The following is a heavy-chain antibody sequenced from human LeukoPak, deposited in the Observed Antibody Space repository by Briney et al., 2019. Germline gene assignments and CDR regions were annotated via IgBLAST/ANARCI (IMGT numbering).Heavy chain of an antibody. CDR1: GGSISSYY. Sequence: SETLSLTCTVSGGSISSYYRSWIRQPPGKGLEWIGSIYYSGSTYYNPSLKSRVTISVDTSKNQFSLKLSSVTAADTAVYYCASPITIFGAAGWFDPWGQGTLVTVSS. J-gene: IGHJ5*02. CDR2: IYYSGST. CDR3: ASPITIFGAAGWFDP. V-gene: IGHV4-59*05. D-gene: IGHD3-3*01.